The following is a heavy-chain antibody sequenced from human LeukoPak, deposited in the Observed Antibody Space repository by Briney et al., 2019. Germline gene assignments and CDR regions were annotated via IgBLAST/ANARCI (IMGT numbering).Heavy chain of an antibody. D-gene: IGHD2-2*01. V-gene: IGHV3-23*01. CDR1: GFTFSSYA. CDR3: AKVSAVVVVPAAIDY. J-gene: IGHJ4*02. Sequence: SGGSLRLSCAASGFTFSSYAMSWVRQAPGKGLEWVSAISGCGGSTYYADSVKGRFTISRDNSKNTLYLQMNSLRAEDTAVYYCAKVSAVVVVPAAIDYWGQGTLVTVSS. CDR2: ISGCGGST.